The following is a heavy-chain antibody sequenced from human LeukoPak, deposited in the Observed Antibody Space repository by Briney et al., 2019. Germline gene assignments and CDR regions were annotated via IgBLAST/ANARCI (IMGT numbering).Heavy chain of an antibody. CDR1: GFTFSNSL. Sequence: GGSLRLSCAASGFTFSNSLMHWVRQVPGKGLVWVARIDIDGSTTHYADSVKGRFTISRDNAKNTLYLQMNSLRAEDAAVYYCARAREYYYYYGLDVWGQGTTVTVSS. CDR2: IDIDGSTT. V-gene: IGHV3-74*01. CDR3: ARAREYYYYYGLDV. J-gene: IGHJ6*02. D-gene: IGHD5-24*01.